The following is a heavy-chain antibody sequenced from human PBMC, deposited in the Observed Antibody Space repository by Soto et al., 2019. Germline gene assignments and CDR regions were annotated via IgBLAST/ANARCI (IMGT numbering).Heavy chain of an antibody. CDR1: RGTFSSYA. Sequence: QVQLVQSGAEVKKPGSSVKVSCKASRGTFSSYAISWVRQAPGQGLEWMGGIIPIFGTANYAQKFQGRVTITADKSTSTAYLELRSLRSEDTAVYYCARDPNSGSYPSYYYYGMDVWGQGTTFTVSS. J-gene: IGHJ6*02. V-gene: IGHV1-69*06. CDR2: IIPIFGTA. D-gene: IGHD1-26*01. CDR3: ARDPNSGSYPSYYYYGMDV.